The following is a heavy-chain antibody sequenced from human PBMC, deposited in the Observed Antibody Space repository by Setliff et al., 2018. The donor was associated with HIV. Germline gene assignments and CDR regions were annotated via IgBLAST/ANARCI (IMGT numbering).Heavy chain of an antibody. CDR3: VRDLLWAFDM. CDR2: ISSSGSTI. V-gene: IGHV3-11*04. CDR1: GFTFSDYY. D-gene: IGHD3-10*01. J-gene: IGHJ3*02. Sequence: PGGSLRLSCAASGFTFSDYYMSWIRQAPGKGLEWVSYISSSGSTIYYADSVKGRFSISRDTAKNSLYLQMNSLRPEDTALYYCVRDLLWAFDMWGPGTMVTVSS.